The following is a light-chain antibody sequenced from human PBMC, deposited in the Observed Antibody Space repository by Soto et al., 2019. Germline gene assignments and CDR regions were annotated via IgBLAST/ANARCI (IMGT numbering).Light chain of an antibody. CDR2: WAS. CDR3: QQYYTTLS. CDR1: QSISSN. Sequence: EIVMTQSPATLSVSPGERATLSCRASQSISSNLAWYQQKAGQPPKLLIYWASTRDSGVPDRFSGSGSGADFTLTISNLQAEDVAVYYCQQYYTTLSFGGGTKVEIK. V-gene: IGKV3-15*01. J-gene: IGKJ4*01.